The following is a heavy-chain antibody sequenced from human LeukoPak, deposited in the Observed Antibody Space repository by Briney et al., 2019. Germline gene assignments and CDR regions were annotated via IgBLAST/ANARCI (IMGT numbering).Heavy chain of an antibody. D-gene: IGHD3-22*01. CDR3: ARDSYITMIVVASAGGGFDP. V-gene: IGHV1-46*03. CDR1: GYTFTSYY. J-gene: IGHJ5*02. CDR2: INPSGGST. Sequence: ASVKVSCKASGYTFTSYYMHWVRQAPGQGLEWMGIINPSGGSTSYAQKFQGRVTMTRDTSTSTVYMELSSLRSEDTAVYYCARDSYITMIVVASAGGGFDPWGQGTLVTVSS.